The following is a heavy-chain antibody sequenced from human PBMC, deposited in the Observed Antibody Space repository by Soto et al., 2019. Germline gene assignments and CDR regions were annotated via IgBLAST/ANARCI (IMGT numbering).Heavy chain of an antibody. CDR1: GFTFTSSA. J-gene: IGHJ6*02. CDR3: AADFGVAGYYYFGMDV. Sequence: SVKVSCKASGFTFTSSAVQWVRQARGQRLEWIGWIVVGSGNTNYAQKFQERVTITRDMSTSTAYMELSSLRSEDTAVYYCAADFGVAGYYYFGMDVWGQGTTVTVSS. V-gene: IGHV1-58*01. D-gene: IGHD3-3*01. CDR2: IVVGSGNT.